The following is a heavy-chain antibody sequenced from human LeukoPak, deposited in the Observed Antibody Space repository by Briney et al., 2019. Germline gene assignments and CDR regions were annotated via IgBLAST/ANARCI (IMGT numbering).Heavy chain of an antibody. J-gene: IGHJ5*02. V-gene: IGHV1-69*05. CDR3: ARDPLGITGPFDP. CDR1: GGTFSTFS. Sequence: GASVKVSCKASGGTFSTFSITWVRQAPGQGLEWMGGIIPVFGTANYAQQFQGRVTVATDESTSTAYLELSSLRSEDTAVYYCARDPLGITGPFDPWGQGTLVTVSS. D-gene: IGHD1-20*01. CDR2: IIPVFGTA.